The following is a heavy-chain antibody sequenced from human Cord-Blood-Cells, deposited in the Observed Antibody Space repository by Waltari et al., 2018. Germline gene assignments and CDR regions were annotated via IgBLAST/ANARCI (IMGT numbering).Heavy chain of an antibody. Sequence: QVQLQQWGAGLLKPSETLSLTCAVYGGSFSGYYWSWLRQPPGKGLEWIGEINHKGSTNYNPSLKSRVTISVDTSKNQFSLKRSAVTAADTAVYYCARGGSVAGNHYYYGMDVWGQGTTVTVSS. CDR2: INHKGST. CDR3: ARGGSVAGNHYYYGMDV. V-gene: IGHV4-34*01. D-gene: IGHD6-19*01. CDR1: GGSFSGYY. J-gene: IGHJ6*02.